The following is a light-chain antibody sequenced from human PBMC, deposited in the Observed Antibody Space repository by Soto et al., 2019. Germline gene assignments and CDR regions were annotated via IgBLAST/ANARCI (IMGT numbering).Light chain of an antibody. J-gene: IGLJ3*02. CDR1: TSNIGSNY. Sequence: QTVVTQPPSASGTPGQSVTISCSGSTSNIGSNYVSWYQQLPGTAPKLLIYSNNQRHSGVPDRFSGSKSGTSASLAISGLRSEDEADYYCAAWDDSLSAVFGGGTKLTVL. V-gene: IGLV1-47*02. CDR2: SNN. CDR3: AAWDDSLSAV.